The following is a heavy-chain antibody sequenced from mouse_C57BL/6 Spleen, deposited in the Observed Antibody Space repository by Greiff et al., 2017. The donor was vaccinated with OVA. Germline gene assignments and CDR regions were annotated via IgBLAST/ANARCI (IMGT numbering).Heavy chain of an antibody. Sequence: VQLQQSGPELVKPGASVKISCKASGYAFSSSWMNWVKQRPGKGLEWIGRIYPGDGDTNYNGKFKGKATLTADKSSSTAYMQLSSLTSEDSAVYFCARYGSNYPYYFDYWGQGTTLTVSS. CDR2: IYPGDGDT. D-gene: IGHD1-1*01. J-gene: IGHJ2*01. V-gene: IGHV1-82*01. CDR3: ARYGSNYPYYFDY. CDR1: GYAFSSSW.